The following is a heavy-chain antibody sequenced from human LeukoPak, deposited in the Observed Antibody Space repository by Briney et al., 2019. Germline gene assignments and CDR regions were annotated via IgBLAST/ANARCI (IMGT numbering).Heavy chain of an antibody. Sequence: ASVKVSCKASGYTFTGAYMHWVRQAPGQGLEWMGWINPNSGGTQFAQKFQGRVTMTRNTSISTAYMELSSLRSEDTAVYYCARDYGSGSYRFDYWGQGTLVTVSS. J-gene: IGHJ4*02. CDR1: GYTFTGAY. CDR2: INPNSGGT. CDR3: ARDYGSGSYRFDY. V-gene: IGHV1-2*02. D-gene: IGHD3-10*01.